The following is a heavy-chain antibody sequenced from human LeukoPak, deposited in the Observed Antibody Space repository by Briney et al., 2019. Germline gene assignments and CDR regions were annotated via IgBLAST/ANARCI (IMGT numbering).Heavy chain of an antibody. V-gene: IGHV3-7*01. CDR1: GFTFSSYW. CDR3: ARDNLQQLVYDAFDI. D-gene: IGHD6-13*01. Sequence: PGGSLSLSCAASGFTFSSYWMSWVRQAPGKGLEWVANIKQDGSEKYYVDSVKGRFAISRDNAKNSLYLQMNSLRAEDTAVYYCARDNLQQLVYDAFDIWGQGTMVTVSS. CDR2: IKQDGSEK. J-gene: IGHJ3*02.